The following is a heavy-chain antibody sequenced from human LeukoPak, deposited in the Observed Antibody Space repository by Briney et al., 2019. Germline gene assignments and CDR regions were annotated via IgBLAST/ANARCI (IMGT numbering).Heavy chain of an antibody. CDR2: ISWNSRII. CDR1: GFIFDDYA. Sequence: PGGSLRLSCAASGFIFDDYAIYWVRQAPGKGLEWVSGISWNSRIIDYADSVKGRFTISRDNAKTSLFLQMNSLTTDDTAFYYCARLTGAASGTYYFDFWGQGTLVTVFS. V-gene: IGHV3-9*01. CDR3: ARLTGAASGTYYFDF. D-gene: IGHD1-26*01. J-gene: IGHJ4*02.